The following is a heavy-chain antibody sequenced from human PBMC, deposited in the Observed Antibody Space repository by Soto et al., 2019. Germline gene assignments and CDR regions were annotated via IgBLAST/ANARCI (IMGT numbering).Heavy chain of an antibody. Sequence: GGLRRSCAASGFTVSIDAVGWVRQAPCKGLEWVSDISGSGGSTSSADSVKGRFTISSDNSRNTLYLQMNRLRAEDTAVYYCAKAPDIVATRNWFAPWGQGTLVTVSS. CDR3: AKAPDIVATRNWFAP. D-gene: IGHD5-12*01. J-gene: IGHJ5*02. CDR1: GFTVSIDA. V-gene: IGHV3-23*01. CDR2: ISGSGGST.